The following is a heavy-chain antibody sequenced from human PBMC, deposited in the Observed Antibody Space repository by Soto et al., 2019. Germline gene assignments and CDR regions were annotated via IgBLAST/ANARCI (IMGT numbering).Heavy chain of an antibody. CDR2: INPKTAAT. CDR3: ARIKWGLNYYNGMDV. D-gene: IGHD1-26*01. J-gene: IGHJ6*02. Sequence: ASVKVSWKPSGYSFSDYFIQWVRQAPGQGLEWVAWINPKTAATNYAKKFQGRVSLTWDTSSTTAYMELTRLRPDDTAVYYCARIKWGLNYYNGMDVWGQGTTVTVSS. CDR1: GYSFSDYF. V-gene: IGHV1-2*02.